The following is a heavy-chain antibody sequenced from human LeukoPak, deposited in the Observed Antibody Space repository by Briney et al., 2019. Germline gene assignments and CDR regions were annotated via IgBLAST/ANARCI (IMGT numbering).Heavy chain of an antibody. Sequence: GGSLRLSCAASGFTFSSYGMHWVRQAPGKGLEWVAVIWYDGNNKYYADSVKGRFTISRDNSKNTLYLQMDSLRAEDTAVYYCAKDWGYTTMVSYYFDYWGQGSLVTVSS. D-gene: IGHD5-18*01. J-gene: IGHJ4*02. V-gene: IGHV3-33*06. CDR2: IWYDGNNK. CDR3: AKDWGYTTMVSYYFDY. CDR1: GFTFSSYG.